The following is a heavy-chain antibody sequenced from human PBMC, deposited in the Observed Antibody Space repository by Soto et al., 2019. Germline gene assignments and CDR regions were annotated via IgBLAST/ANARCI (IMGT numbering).Heavy chain of an antibody. J-gene: IGHJ2*01. V-gene: IGHV1-18*01. CDR2: ISAYNGNT. CDR1: GYTFTSYG. Sequence: QVQLVQSGAEVKKPGASVKVSCKASGYTFTSYGISWVRQAPGQGLEWMGWISAYNGNTNYAQKLQGRVTMTTDTATSTAYMELRSLRSDDTAVYYCARDRVGQQLVRRDWYFDLWGRGTLVTVSS. D-gene: IGHD6-13*01. CDR3: ARDRVGQQLVRRDWYFDL.